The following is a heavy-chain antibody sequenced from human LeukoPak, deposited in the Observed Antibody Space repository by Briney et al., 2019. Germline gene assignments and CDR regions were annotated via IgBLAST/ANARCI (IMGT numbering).Heavy chain of an antibody. CDR3: ARIHDSGSYTSRYNWFDP. D-gene: IGHD1-26*01. V-gene: IGHV3-20*01. J-gene: IGHJ5*02. CDR1: GFPFDDYG. CDR2: INWNGGST. Sequence: GGSLRLSCAASGFPFDDYGMSWVRQAPGKGLEWVSGINWNGGSTCYADSVKGRFTISRDNAKNALYLQMNSLRAEDTALYHCARIHDSGSYTSRYNWFDPWSQGTLVTVSS.